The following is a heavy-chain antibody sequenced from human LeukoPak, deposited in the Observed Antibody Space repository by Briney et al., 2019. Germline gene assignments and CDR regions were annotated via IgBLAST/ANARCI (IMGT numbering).Heavy chain of an antibody. D-gene: IGHD3-9*01. CDR2: IYYSGST. V-gene: IGHV4-59*08. J-gene: IGHJ6*02. CDR3: GRYDILTRRGMDV. Sequence: SETLSLTCTVSGGSIGSYYWSWIRQPPGRGLEWIGYIYYSGSTNYNPSLKSRVTISVDTSKNQFSLKLSSVTAADTAVYYCGRYDILTRRGMDVWGQGTTVTVSS. CDR1: GGSIGSYY.